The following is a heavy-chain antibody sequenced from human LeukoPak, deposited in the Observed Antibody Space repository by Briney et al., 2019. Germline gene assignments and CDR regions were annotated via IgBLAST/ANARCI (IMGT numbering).Heavy chain of an antibody. D-gene: IGHD5-24*01. J-gene: IGHJ5*02. Sequence: PGGSLRLSCAASGFTFTNNWMTWFRQPPGKGLEWVANVNEDGSEKNYVDSVKGRFTISRDNAKNSVYLQMNNLRVEKTAVYYCARGRGWIDPWGQGTLVTVSS. V-gene: IGHV3-7*01. CDR3: ARGRGWIDP. CDR1: GFTFTNNW. CDR2: VNEDGSEK.